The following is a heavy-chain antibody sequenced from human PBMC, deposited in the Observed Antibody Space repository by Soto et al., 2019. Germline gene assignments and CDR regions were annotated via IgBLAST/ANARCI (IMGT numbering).Heavy chain of an antibody. CDR3: VKGGGGDN. V-gene: IGHV3-23*01. J-gene: IGHJ4*02. Sequence: EVQLLESGGGLVQPGESLRLSCAASGFNFSSYGMTWVRQAPGRGLEWVSAIDPSGGEIYYAAAVMGRFTISRDDSRGSVSLQMDSLRGEDTATYYCVKGGGGDNWGPGTLVTVSS. CDR2: IDPSGGEI. CDR1: GFNFSSYG. D-gene: IGHD3-10*01.